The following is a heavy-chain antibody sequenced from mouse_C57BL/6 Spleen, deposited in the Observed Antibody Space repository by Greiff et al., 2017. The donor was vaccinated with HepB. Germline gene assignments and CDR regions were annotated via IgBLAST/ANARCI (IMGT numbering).Heavy chain of an antibody. CDR1: GYTFTSYW. CDR2: IYPGSGST. D-gene: IGHD2-3*01. V-gene: IGHV1-55*01. Sequence: VQLQQPGAELVKPGASVKMSCKASGYTFTSYWITWVKQRPGQGLEWIGDIYPGSGSTNYNEKFKSKATLTVDTSSSTAYMQLSSLTSEDSAVYYCARGGDGSGYFDVWGTGTTVTVSS. CDR3: ARGGDGSGYFDV. J-gene: IGHJ1*03.